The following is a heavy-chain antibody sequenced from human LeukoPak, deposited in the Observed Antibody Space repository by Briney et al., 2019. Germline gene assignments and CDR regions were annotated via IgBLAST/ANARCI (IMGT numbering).Heavy chain of an antibody. V-gene: IGHV4-34*01. CDR2: IHYSGAT. J-gene: IGHJ2*01. CDR3: ARGILGVYYFDL. CDR1: GGSISSYY. D-gene: IGHD1-26*01. Sequence: SETLSLTCTVSGGSISSYYWSWIRQPPGKGLEWIGEIHYSGATSYSPTLRGRVTISPGTSDNQFSLNMNPVTAADTALYYCARGILGVYYFDLWGRGTLVTVSS.